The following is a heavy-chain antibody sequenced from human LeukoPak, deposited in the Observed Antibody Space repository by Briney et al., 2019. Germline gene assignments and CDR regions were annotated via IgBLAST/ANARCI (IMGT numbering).Heavy chain of an antibody. J-gene: IGHJ6*03. CDR3: ARIVVVPAAIRGVYYMDV. D-gene: IGHD2-2*01. CDR1: GYSFAGYW. V-gene: IGHV5-51*01. CDR2: IYPGDSDT. Sequence: GESLKISCKGSGYSFAGYWIGWVRQMPGKGLEWMGIIYPGDSDTRYSPSFQGQVTISADKSISTAYLQWSSLKASDTAMYYCARIVVVPAAIRGVYYMDVWGKGTTVTVSS.